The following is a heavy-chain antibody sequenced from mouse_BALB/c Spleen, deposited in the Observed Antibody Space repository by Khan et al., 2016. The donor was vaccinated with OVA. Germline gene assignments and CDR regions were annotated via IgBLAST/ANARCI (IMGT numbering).Heavy chain of an antibody. CDR1: AYSIPGDFA. Sequence: EVQLVESGPGLVKPSQSLSLPCPFTAYSIPGDFAWNWIRHFPGTKLDWMGYISYSGSPNSNPSLKIQISITRDTSKNHFFLQLNSVTPGDTATNYCARRAYDANWYFDVGGEGTTVTVSS. V-gene: IGHV3-2*02. CDR2: ISYSGSP. CDR3: ARRAYDANWYFDV. J-gene: IGHJ1*01. D-gene: IGHD2-12*01.